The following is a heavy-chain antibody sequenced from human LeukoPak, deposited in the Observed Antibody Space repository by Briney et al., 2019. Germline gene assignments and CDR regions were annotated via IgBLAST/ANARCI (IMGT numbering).Heavy chain of an antibody. CDR3: ARALLAAAGTYDWFDP. CDR1: GGSIGSTSYY. CDR2: IYYSGST. J-gene: IGHJ5*02. Sequence: SETLSLTCSVSGGSIGSTSYYWGWIRQPPGKGLEWIGNIYYSGSTYFNPSLKSRVTISVDTSKNQFSLKLSSVTAADTAVYYCARALLAAAGTYDWFDPWGQGTLVTVSS. V-gene: IGHV4-39*07. D-gene: IGHD6-13*01.